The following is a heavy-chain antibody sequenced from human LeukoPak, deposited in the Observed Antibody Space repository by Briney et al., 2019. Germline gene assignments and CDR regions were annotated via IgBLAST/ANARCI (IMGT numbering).Heavy chain of an antibody. D-gene: IGHD4-11*01. CDR1: GGSISSYY. J-gene: IGHJ4*02. Sequence: SETLSLTCTVSGGSISSYYWSWIRQPPGKGLEWIGYIYYRGSTNYNPSLKSRVTISVDTSKNQFSLKLSSVTAADTAVYYCARWTTCLDYWGQGTLVTVSS. CDR2: IYYRGST. V-gene: IGHV4-59*01. CDR3: ARWTTCLDY.